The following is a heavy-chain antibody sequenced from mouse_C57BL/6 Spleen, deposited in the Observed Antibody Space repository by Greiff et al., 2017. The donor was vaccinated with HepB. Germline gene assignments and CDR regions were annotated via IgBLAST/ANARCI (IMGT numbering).Heavy chain of an antibody. CDR3: ARNSTRASY. CDR1: GYTFTSYT. V-gene: IGHV1-4*01. J-gene: IGHJ2*01. CDR2: INPSSGYT. D-gene: IGHD3-1*01. Sequence: QVQLKQSGAELVKPGASVKMSCKASGYTFTSYTMHWVKQRPGQGLEWIGYINPSSGYTKYNQKFKDKATLTADKSSSTAYMQLSSRTSEDSAVYYCARNSTRASYWGQGTTLTVSS.